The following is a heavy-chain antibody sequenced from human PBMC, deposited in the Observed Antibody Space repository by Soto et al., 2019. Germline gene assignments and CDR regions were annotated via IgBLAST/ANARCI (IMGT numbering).Heavy chain of an antibody. CDR1: GYTFTSYA. V-gene: IGHV1-3*01. Sequence: ASVKVSCKASGYTFTSYAMHWVRQAPGQRLEWMGWINAGNGNTKYSQKFQGRVTITRDTSASTAYMELSSLRSEDTAVFYCARGSSSWFPTNYYYGMDVWGQGTTVTVSS. CDR2: INAGNGNT. D-gene: IGHD6-13*01. J-gene: IGHJ6*02. CDR3: ARGSSSWFPTNYYYGMDV.